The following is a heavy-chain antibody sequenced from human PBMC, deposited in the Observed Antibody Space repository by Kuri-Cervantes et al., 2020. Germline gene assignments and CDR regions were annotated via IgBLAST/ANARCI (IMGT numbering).Heavy chain of an antibody. J-gene: IGHJ4*02. CDR3: ALDVDIEATVPGLLDF. V-gene: IGHV3-53*05. CDR1: GFTVSSNY. Sequence: GESLKISCAASGFTVSSNYMSWVRQAPGKGLEWVSVIYSGGSTYYADSVKGRFTISRDNSKKTLYLHMNSLRVEDTAVYYCALDVDIEATVPGLLDFWGQGTLVTVSS. D-gene: IGHD5-12*01. CDR2: IYSGGST.